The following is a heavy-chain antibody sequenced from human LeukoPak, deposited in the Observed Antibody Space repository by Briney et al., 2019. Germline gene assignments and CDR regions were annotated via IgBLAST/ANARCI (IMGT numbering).Heavy chain of an antibody. J-gene: IGHJ4*02. Sequence: GGSLRLSCTASGFTFGDYAMSWFRQAPGKGLEWVGFIRSKAYGGTTEYAASVKGRFTISRDDSKSIAYLQMNSLKTEDTAVYYCTRLGDDILTPLGYWGQGTLVTVSS. V-gene: IGHV3-49*03. CDR1: GFTFGDYA. CDR3: TRLGDDILTPLGY. D-gene: IGHD3-9*01. CDR2: IRSKAYGGTT.